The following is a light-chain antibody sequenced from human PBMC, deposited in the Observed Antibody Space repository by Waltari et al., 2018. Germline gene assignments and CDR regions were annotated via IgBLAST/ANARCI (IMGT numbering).Light chain of an antibody. J-gene: IGLJ3*02. Sequence: QSVLTQSPSTSGTPGKRVTISCSGSNSNIGSNHVYWYQQLPGTAPKLLIYRSVLRPSGVPVRFSGSRSGTSASLAISGLRSEDEAHYYCFVWDDSLSGLWVFGGGTKLTVL. V-gene: IGLV1-47*01. CDR2: RSV. CDR3: FVWDDSLSGLWV. CDR1: NSNIGSNH.